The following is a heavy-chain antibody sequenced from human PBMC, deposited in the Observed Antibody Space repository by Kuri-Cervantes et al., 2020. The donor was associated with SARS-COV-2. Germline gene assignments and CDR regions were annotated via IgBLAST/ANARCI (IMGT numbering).Heavy chain of an antibody. D-gene: IGHD3-3*01. Sequence: GGSLRLSCSASGLTFSHYVMHWVRQAPGKGLEYVSAINNDGYYTYYTDSVKGRFIISRDNSKNTLYLQMSSLRAEDTAVYYCAKSLRFLEWLPLDYWGQGTLVTVSS. V-gene: IGHV3-64D*08. CDR2: INNDGYYT. CDR3: AKSLRFLEWLPLDY. J-gene: IGHJ4*02. CDR1: GLTFSHYV.